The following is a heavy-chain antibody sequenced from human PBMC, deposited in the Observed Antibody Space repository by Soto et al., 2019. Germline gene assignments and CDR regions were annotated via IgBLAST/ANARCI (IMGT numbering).Heavy chain of an antibody. CDR1: GGSISSYY. V-gene: IGHV4-59*01. J-gene: IGHJ5*02. D-gene: IGHD3-10*01. CDR3: ARIITLVPEGWSDP. Sequence: PSETLSLTCTVSGGSISSYYWSWIRQPPGKGLEWIGYIYYSGSTNYNPSLKSRVTISVDTSKNQFSLKLSSVTAADTAVYYCARIITLVPEGWSDPRGQGTLVTGSS. CDR2: IYYSGST.